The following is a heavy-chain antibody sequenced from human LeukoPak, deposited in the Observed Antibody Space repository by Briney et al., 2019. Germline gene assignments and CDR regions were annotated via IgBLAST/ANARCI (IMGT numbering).Heavy chain of an antibody. CDR3: ARDLISGPATHDS. CDR2: ITSGGST. D-gene: IGHD2-15*01. J-gene: IGHJ4*02. Sequence: GGSLRLSCAASGFTVTNNDMNWVRQAPGKGLEWVSVITSGGSTYFADSVKGRFTVSRDNSKNTLSLQMNSLRVEDTAVYYCARDLISGPATHDSWGQGALVTVSP. V-gene: IGHV3-66*01. CDR1: GFTVTNND.